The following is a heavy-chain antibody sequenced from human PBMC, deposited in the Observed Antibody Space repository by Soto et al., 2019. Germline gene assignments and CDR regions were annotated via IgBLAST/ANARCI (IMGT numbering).Heavy chain of an antibody. D-gene: IGHD2-2*01. V-gene: IGHV3-23*01. CDR3: AKPMGLGYCSSTSCRRGYGMDV. Sequence: GGSLRLSCAASGFTFSSYAMSWVRQAPGKGLEWVSAISGSGGSTYYADSVKGRFTISRDNSKNTLYLQMNSLRAEDTAVYYCAKPMGLGYCSSTSCRRGYGMDVWGQGTTVTVSS. CDR1: GFTFSSYA. J-gene: IGHJ6*02. CDR2: ISGSGGST.